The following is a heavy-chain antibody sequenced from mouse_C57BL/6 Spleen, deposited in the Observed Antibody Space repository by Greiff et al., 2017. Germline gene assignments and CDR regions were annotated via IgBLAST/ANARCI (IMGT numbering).Heavy chain of an antibody. CDR2: IDPENGDT. D-gene: IGHD2-5*01. J-gene: IGHJ3*01. CDR1: GFNIKDDY. V-gene: IGHV14-4*01. Sequence: EVKLVESGAELVRPGASVKLSCTASGFNIKDDYMPWVKQRPEQGLEWIGWIDPENGDTEYASKFQGKATITADTSSNTAYLQLSSLTSEDTAVYYCTGYYSNFPFAYWGQGTLVTVSA. CDR3: TGYYSNFPFAY.